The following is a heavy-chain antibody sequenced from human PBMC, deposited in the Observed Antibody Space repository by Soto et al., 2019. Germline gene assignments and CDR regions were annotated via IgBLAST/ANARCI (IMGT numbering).Heavy chain of an antibody. J-gene: IGHJ6*02. Sequence: GASVKVSCKASGYTFTSYGISWVRQAPGQGLEWMGWISAYNGNTNYAQKLPGRVTMTTDTSTSTAYMELRSLRSDDTAVYYCAREVIGCSCGSCYYYYGMDVWGQGTTVTVSS. V-gene: IGHV1-18*01. CDR1: GYTFTSYG. D-gene: IGHD2-15*01. CDR2: ISAYNGNT. CDR3: AREVIGCSCGSCYYYYGMDV.